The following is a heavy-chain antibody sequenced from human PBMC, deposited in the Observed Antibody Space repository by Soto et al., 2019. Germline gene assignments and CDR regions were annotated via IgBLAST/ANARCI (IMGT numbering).Heavy chain of an antibody. CDR1: GFTFSKYW. V-gene: IGHV3-74*01. CDR2: INGDGSST. Sequence: EVQLVESGGGLVQPGGSLRLSCAASGFTFSKYWMYWVRQAPGKGLVWVSRINGDGSSTTYADSVKGRFTISRDNANNARNLQMNSLRPADTALYCWASLGGTSRLWYFDLWGRGTLVTVSS. CDR3: ASLGGTSRLWYFDL. D-gene: IGHD1-26*01. J-gene: IGHJ2*01.